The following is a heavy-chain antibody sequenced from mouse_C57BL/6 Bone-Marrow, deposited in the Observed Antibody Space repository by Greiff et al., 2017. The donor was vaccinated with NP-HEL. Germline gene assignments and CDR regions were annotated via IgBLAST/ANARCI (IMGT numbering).Heavy chain of an antibody. V-gene: IGHV1-64*01. CDR1: GYTFTSYW. D-gene: IGHD1-1*01. Sequence: QVQLQQPGAELVKPGALVKLSCKASGYTFTSYWMHWVKQRPGQGLEWIGMIHPNSGSTNYNEKFKSKATLTVDKSSSTAYMQLSSLTSEDSAVYYCAKGPITTVVEGYAMDYWGQGTSVTVSS. J-gene: IGHJ4*01. CDR3: AKGPITTVVEGYAMDY. CDR2: IHPNSGST.